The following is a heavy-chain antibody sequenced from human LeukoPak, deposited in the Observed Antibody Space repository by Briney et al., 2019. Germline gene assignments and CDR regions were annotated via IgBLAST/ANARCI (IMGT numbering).Heavy chain of an antibody. CDR1: GGSISSYY. CDR2: IYYSGST. Sequence: PSETLSLTCTVSGGSISSYYWSWIRQPPGKGLEWIGYIYYSGSTNYNPSLKSRVTISVDTSKNQFSLKLSSVTAADTAVYYCARQFRGNWDYWGQGTLVTVSS. V-gene: IGHV4-59*08. CDR3: ARQFRGNWDY. D-gene: IGHD2-15*01. J-gene: IGHJ4*02.